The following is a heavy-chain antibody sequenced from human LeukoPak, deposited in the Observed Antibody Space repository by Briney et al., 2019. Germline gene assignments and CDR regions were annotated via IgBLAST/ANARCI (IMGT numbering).Heavy chain of an antibody. J-gene: IGHJ4*02. CDR3: ARTSGSYYFDY. V-gene: IGHV4-39*07. CDR1: GGSISSSSYY. CDR2: IYYSGST. Sequence: SETLSLTCTVSGGSISSSSYYWGWIRQPPGKGLEWIGSIYYSGSTYYNPSLKSRVTISVDTSKNQFSLKLSSVTAADTAVYYCARTSGSYYFDYWGQGTLVTVSS. D-gene: IGHD1-26*01.